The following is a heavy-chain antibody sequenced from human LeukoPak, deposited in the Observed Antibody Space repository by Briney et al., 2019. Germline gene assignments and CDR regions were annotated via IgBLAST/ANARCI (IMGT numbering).Heavy chain of an antibody. V-gene: IGHV3-11*06. J-gene: IGHJ4*02. CDR3: ARVRGPTVTTMYFDY. D-gene: IGHD4-17*01. Sequence: ADSMKGRFTVSRDDAKNSLSLHMNSLRAEDTAVYYCARVRGPTVTTMYFDYRGQGTLVTVSS.